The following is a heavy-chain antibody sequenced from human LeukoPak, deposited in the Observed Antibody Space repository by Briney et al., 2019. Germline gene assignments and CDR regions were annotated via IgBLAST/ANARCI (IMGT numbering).Heavy chain of an antibody. Sequence: SETLSLACTVPGGSISSYYWSWIRQPPGKGLEWIGYIHYSEYSGRISTDYNPSLMSRVTISVDTSKNQFSLKLSSVTAADTAVYYCAREVVSGGNCSFDYWGQGTLVTVSS. CDR1: GGSISSYY. CDR3: AREVVSGGNCSFDY. D-gene: IGHD2-15*01. J-gene: IGHJ4*02. CDR2: IHYSEYSGRIST. V-gene: IGHV4-59*01.